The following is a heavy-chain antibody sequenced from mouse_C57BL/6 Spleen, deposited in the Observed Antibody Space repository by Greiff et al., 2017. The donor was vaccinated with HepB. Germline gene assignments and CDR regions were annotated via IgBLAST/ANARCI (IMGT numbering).Heavy chain of an antibody. J-gene: IGHJ4*01. CDR2: IDPSDSYT. CDR1: GYTFTSYW. V-gene: IGHV1-50*01. Sequence: QVQLQQPGAELVKPGASVKLSCKASGYTFTSYWMQWVKQRPGQGLEWIGEIDPSDSYTNYNQKFKGKATLTVDTSSSTAYMQLSSLTSEDSAVYYCASKVYYAMDYWGQGTSVTVSS. CDR3: ASKVYYAMDY.